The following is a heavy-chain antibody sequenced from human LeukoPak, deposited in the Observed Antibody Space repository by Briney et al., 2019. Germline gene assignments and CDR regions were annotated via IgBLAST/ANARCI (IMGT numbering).Heavy chain of an antibody. CDR2: INHSGST. CDR1: GGSFSGYY. Sequence: SETLSLICTVYGGSFSGYYWSWIRQPPGKGLEWIGEINHSGSTNYNPSLKSRVTISVDTSKNQFSLKLSAVTAADTAVYYCARAPNQDFDYWGQGTLVTVSS. D-gene: IGHD1-14*01. J-gene: IGHJ4*02. CDR3: ARAPNQDFDY. V-gene: IGHV4-34*01.